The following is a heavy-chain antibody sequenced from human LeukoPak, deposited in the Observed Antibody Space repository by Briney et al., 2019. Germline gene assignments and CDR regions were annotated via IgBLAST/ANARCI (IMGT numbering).Heavy chain of an antibody. CDR2: INPNSGGT. CDR3: ARDGVLLWFGESTARNWFDP. V-gene: IGHV1-2*02. Sequence: ASVKVSCKASGYTFTGYYMHWVRQAPGQGLEWMGWINPNSGGTNYAQKFQGRVTMTRDTFISTAYMELSRLRSDDTAVYYCARDGVLLWFGESTARNWFDPWGQGTLVTVSS. D-gene: IGHD3-10*01. CDR1: GYTFTGYY. J-gene: IGHJ5*02.